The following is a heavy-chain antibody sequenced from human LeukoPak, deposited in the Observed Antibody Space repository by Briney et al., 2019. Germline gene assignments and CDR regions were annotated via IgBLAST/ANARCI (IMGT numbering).Heavy chain of an antibody. CDR3: AKGYCSGTSCSTTLSYYGMDV. D-gene: IGHD2-2*02. CDR2: IRYDGSNK. J-gene: IGHJ6*02. CDR1: GFTFSSYG. Sequence: GGSLRLSCAASGFTFSSYGMHWVRQTPGKGLEWVAFIRYDGSNKYYADSVKGRFTISRDNSKNTLYLQMNSLRAEDTAVYYCAKGYCSGTSCSTTLSYYGMDVWGQGTTVTVSS. V-gene: IGHV3-30*02.